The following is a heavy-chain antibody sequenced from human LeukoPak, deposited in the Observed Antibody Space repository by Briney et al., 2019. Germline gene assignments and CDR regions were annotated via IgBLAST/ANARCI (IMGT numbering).Heavy chain of an antibody. CDR3: AKRGRDQLLCYFDS. CDR2: ILGSGGDA. Sequence: AGGSLRLSCAASGFTLSGHAMGWVRQAPGQRLEWVSGILGSGGDACYADSVQGRFTISRDDSKNTIYLEMNSLRVEDTAVYYCAKRGRDQLLCYFDSWGQGALVTVSS. V-gene: IGHV3-23*01. D-gene: IGHD2-2*01. J-gene: IGHJ4*02. CDR1: GFTLSGHA.